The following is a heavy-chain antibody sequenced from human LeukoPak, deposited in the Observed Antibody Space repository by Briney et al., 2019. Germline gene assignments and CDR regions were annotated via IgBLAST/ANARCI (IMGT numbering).Heavy chain of an antibody. CDR1: GGSISSSSYY. V-gene: IGHV4-39*07. CDR2: IYYSGST. Sequence: SQTLSLTCTVSGGSISSSSYYWGWIRQPPGKGLEWIGSIYYSGSTYYNPSLKSRVTISVDTSKNQFSLKLSSVTAADTAVYYCARRRRISRPNAFDIWGQGTMVTVSS. CDR3: ARRRRISRPNAFDI. D-gene: IGHD2-15*01. J-gene: IGHJ3*02.